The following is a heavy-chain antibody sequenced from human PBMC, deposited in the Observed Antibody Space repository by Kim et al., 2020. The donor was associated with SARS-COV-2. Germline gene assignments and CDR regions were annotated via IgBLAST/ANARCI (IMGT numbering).Heavy chain of an antibody. Sequence: ASVKVSCKASGYTFTGYYMHWVRQAPGQGLEWMGWINPNSGGTNYAQKFQGRVTMTRDTSISTAYMELSRLRSDDTAVYYCARSPRGEHYYYYGMDVWGQGTTVTVSS. D-gene: IGHD5-12*01. CDR2: INPNSGGT. V-gene: IGHV1-2*02. CDR3: ARSPRGEHYYYYGMDV. CDR1: GYTFTGYY. J-gene: IGHJ6*02.